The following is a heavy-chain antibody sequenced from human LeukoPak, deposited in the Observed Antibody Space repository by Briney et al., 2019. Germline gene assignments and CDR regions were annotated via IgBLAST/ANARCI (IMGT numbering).Heavy chain of an antibody. D-gene: IGHD3-10*01. CDR1: GFTFSSFA. Sequence: PGGSLRLSCSASGFTFSSFAMHWVRQAPGKGLKYVSTISSDGGSTYYADSVKGRFTISRDNSKNTLYVQMSSLRPEDTAVYYCVKDTGKYFQPWGQGTLVTVSS. J-gene: IGHJ1*01. CDR3: VKDTGKYFQP. CDR2: ISSDGGST. V-gene: IGHV3-64*05.